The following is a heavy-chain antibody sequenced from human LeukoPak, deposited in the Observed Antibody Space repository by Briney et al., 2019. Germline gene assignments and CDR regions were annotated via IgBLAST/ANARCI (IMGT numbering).Heavy chain of an antibody. CDR1: GYTFTSYY. Sequence: GASVKVSFKASGYTFTSYYMHWVRQAPGQGLEWMGIINPSGGSTSYEQKFQGRVTMTRDMSTSTVYMELSSLRSEDTAVYYCARGDYYDSSGYAARRGDYWGQGTLVTVSS. V-gene: IGHV1-46*01. CDR2: INPSGGST. CDR3: ARGDYYDSSGYAARRGDY. D-gene: IGHD3-22*01. J-gene: IGHJ4*02.